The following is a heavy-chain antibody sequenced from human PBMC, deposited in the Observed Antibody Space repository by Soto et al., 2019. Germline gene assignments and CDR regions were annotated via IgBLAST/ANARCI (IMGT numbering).Heavy chain of an antibody. CDR2: ISARGDNT. CDR3: ATGDTSAYYFMFY. J-gene: IGHJ4*02. Sequence: PGGSLRLSCAASTFTFSTYALSWVRQAPGRGLEWVSSISARGDNTHYADSVKGRFTISRDNSKGTLYLQMNSLGAEDTAVYYCATGDTSAYYFMFYWGQGALVTVSS. CDR1: TFTFSTYA. D-gene: IGHD3-22*01. V-gene: IGHV3-23*01.